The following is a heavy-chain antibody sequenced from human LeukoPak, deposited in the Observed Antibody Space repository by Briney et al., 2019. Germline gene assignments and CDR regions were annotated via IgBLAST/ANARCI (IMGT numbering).Heavy chain of an antibody. CDR2: NYYSGST. CDR3: ARGFGLYGMDV. V-gene: IGHV4-59*01. CDR1: GGSISPYY. Sequence: PSETLSLTCAVSGGSISPYYWSWIRQSPEMGLEWIAYNYYSGSTNYNPSLKSRVIISVNTPKNQLSLKLTSVTAADTAVYYCARGFGLYGMDVWGQGTTVTVSS. D-gene: IGHD3-10*01. J-gene: IGHJ6*02.